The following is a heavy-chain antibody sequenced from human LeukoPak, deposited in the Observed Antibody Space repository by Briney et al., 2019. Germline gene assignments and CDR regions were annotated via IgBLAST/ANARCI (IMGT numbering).Heavy chain of an antibody. CDR1: GGSISSGDYY. Sequence: SETLSLTCTVSGGSISSGDYYWSWIRQPPGKGLEWIGYIYYSGRTYYNPSRKIRVTIPVDTSKNQFSLKLSSVTAADTGVYYCAIAVAGTGGYYFDYWGQGTLVTVSS. D-gene: IGHD6-19*01. CDR3: AIAVAGTGGYYFDY. V-gene: IGHV4-30-4*08. J-gene: IGHJ4*02. CDR2: IYYSGRT.